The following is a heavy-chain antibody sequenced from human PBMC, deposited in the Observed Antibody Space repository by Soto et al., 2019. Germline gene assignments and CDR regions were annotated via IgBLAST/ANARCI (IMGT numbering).Heavy chain of an antibody. CDR3: AIRIAATGAF. CDR2: IRGSGGSI. Sequence: GGSLRLSCAASVFTFGSYAMSWFRQAPGKGLERVSGIRGSGGSIDYADSVKGRFTLSRDNSKNTLYLQMNTLRAEDTAVYYCAIRIAATGAFWGQGT. J-gene: IGHJ4*02. D-gene: IGHD6-13*01. V-gene: IGHV3-23*01. CDR1: VFTFGSYA.